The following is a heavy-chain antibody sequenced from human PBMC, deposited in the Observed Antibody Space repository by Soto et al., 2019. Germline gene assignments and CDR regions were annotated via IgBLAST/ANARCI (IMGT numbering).Heavy chain of an antibody. V-gene: IGHV4-59*01. Sequence: PSETLSLTCTVSGGSISSYYWSWIRQPPGKGLEWIGYIYYSGSTNYNPSLKSRVTISVDTSKNQFSLKLSSVTAADTAVYYCARAPNDYVNYFDYWGQGTLVTVSS. D-gene: IGHD4-17*01. J-gene: IGHJ4*02. CDR3: ARAPNDYVNYFDY. CDR2: IYYSGST. CDR1: GGSISSYY.